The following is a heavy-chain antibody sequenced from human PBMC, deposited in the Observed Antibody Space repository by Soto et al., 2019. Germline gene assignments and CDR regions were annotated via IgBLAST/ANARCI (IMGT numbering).Heavy chain of an antibody. Sequence: EVQLLESGGGLVQPGGSLRLSCAASGFTFSSYGMSWVRQAPGKGLAWVSAISSSGGSAYYADSVKGRFTISRDNSKNTLYLQMNSLRAEDTAVYYCARGATSTSYWGQGTLVTVSS. CDR3: ARGATSTSY. CDR2: ISSSGGSA. CDR1: GFTFSSYG. J-gene: IGHJ4*02. V-gene: IGHV3-23*01.